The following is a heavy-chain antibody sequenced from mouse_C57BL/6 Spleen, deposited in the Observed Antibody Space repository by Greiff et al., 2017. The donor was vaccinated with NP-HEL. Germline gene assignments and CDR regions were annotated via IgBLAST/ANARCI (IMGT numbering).Heavy chain of an antibody. CDR3: TRGGTYYGSSYGY. CDR1: GYTFTDYE. D-gene: IGHD1-1*01. CDR2: IDPETGGT. V-gene: IGHV1-15*01. J-gene: IGHJ2*01. Sequence: LQESGAELVRPGASVTLSCKASGYTFTDYEMHWVKQTPVHGLEWIGAIDPETGGTAYNQKFKGKAILTADKSSSTAYMELRSLTSEDSAVSYCTRGGTYYGSSYGYWGQGTTLTVSS.